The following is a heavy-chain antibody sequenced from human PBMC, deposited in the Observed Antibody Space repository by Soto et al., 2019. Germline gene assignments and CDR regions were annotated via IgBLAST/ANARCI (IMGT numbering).Heavy chain of an antibody. Sequence: SETHSLTSTVSGGSSRSGDYYWSWIRKPPGKGLEWIGFIYYSGSTYYNPSLKSRVTISVDTSKNQFSLKLSSVTAADTAVYYCARKIYMSKNWFDPWGQGTLVTVSS. J-gene: IGHJ5*02. CDR3: ARKIYMSKNWFDP. CDR1: GGSSRSGDYY. D-gene: IGHD5-12*01. V-gene: IGHV4-30-4*01. CDR2: IYYSGST.